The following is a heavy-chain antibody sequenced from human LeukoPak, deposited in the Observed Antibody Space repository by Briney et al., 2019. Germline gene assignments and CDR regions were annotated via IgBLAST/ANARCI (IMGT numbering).Heavy chain of an antibody. V-gene: IGHV4-4*07. CDR2: YASGTT. D-gene: IGHD7-27*01. J-gene: IGHJ4*02. CDR3: ATGDHSFDN. CDR1: GASLTIYY. Sequence: PSETLPLTCSVSGASLTIYYWNWIRQPAGKGLEWIGRYASGTTTHNPSLKSQFSMSIDASKNQISLKLTSVTAADTAVYYCATGDHSFDNWGQGTLVTVTP.